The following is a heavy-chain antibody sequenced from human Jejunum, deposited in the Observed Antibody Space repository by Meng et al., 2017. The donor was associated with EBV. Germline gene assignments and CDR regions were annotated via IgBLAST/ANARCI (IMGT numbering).Heavy chain of an antibody. J-gene: IGHJ4*02. CDR3: ARDRGVEDY. Sequence: QVASEESGPGLVKASRTLSLTCAVSGGSISTDNWWSWVRQPPGKGLEYIGEIHHSGSTKYNPSLKSRVTISVDKSNNHFSLKLSSVTAADTVVYYCARDRGVEDYWGQGTLVTVSS. V-gene: IGHV4-4*02. D-gene: IGHD5-24*01. CDR1: GGSISTDNW. CDR2: IHHSGST.